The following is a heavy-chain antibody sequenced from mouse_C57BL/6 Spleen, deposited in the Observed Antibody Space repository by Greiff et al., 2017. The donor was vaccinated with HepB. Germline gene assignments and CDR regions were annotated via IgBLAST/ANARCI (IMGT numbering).Heavy chain of an antibody. CDR1: GYAFSSYW. CDR3: ASVVTTGYYFDD. D-gene: IGHD2-2*01. Sequence: QVQLQQSGAELVKPGASVKISCKASGYAFSSYWMNWVKQRPGKGLEWIGQIYPGDGDTNYNGKFKGKATLTADKSSSTAYMQLSSLTSEDSAVYFCASVVTTGYYFDDWGQGTTLTVSS. J-gene: IGHJ2*01. CDR2: IYPGDGDT. V-gene: IGHV1-80*01.